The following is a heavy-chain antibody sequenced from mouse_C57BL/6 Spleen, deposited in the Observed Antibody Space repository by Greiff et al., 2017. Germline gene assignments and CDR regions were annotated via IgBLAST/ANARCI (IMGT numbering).Heavy chain of an antibody. CDR2: ISSGSSTI. J-gene: IGHJ2*01. CDR1: GFTFSDYG. CDR3: ASAYSNYVDY. V-gene: IGHV5-17*01. Sequence: EVMLVESGGGLVKPGGSLKLSCAASGFTFSDYGMHWVRQAPEKGLEWVAYISSGSSTIYYADTVKGRFTISRDNAKNTLFLQMTSLRSEDTAMYYCASAYSNYVDYWGQGTTLTASS. D-gene: IGHD2-5*01.